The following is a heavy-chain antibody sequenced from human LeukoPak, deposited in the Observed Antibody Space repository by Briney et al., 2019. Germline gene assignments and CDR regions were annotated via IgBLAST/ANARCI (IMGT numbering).Heavy chain of an antibody. V-gene: IGHV4-34*01. CDR3: AKKHPGVLRPVLASYYFDY. Sequence: SETLSLTCAVHGGSFSGYYWSWIRQPPGKGLEWIGEINHSGSTNYNPSLKSRVTISVDTSKNQFSLKLSSVTAADTAVYYCAKKHPGVLRPVLASYYFDYWGQGTLVTVSS. J-gene: IGHJ4*02. CDR2: INHSGST. D-gene: IGHD3-3*01. CDR1: GGSFSGYY.